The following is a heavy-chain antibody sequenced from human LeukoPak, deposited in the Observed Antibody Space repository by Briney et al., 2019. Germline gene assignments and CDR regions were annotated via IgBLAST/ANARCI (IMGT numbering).Heavy chain of an antibody. D-gene: IGHD4-11*01. J-gene: IGHJ4*02. V-gene: IGHV1-2*06. CDR3: ARTVPGLGY. Sequence: ASVKVSCKASRGTFSSYAISWVRQAPGQGLEWMGRINPNSGGTNYAQKFQGRVTMTRDTSISTAYMELSRLRSDDTAVYYCARTVPGLGYWGQGTLVTVSS. CDR2: INPNSGGT. CDR1: RGTFSSYA.